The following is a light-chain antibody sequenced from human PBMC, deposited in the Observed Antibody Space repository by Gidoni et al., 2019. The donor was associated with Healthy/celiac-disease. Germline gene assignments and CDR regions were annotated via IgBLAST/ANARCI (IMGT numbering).Light chain of an antibody. J-gene: IGKJ1*01. CDR1: QSISSW. V-gene: IGKV1-5*03. CDR3: QQYNSYSQT. Sequence: IQMTQSPSTLSASVGDRVTTTCRASQSISSWLAWYQQKPGKAPKLLIYKASSLESGVPSRFSGSGSGTEFTLTISSLQPDDFATYYCQQYNSYSQTFGQGTKVEIK. CDR2: KAS.